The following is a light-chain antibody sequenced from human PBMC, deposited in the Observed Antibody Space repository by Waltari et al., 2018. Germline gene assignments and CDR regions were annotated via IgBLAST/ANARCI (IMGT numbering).Light chain of an antibody. Sequence: QSALTQPPSASGSPGQSVTISCTGTSSDVGGYKYVSWYQFHPGKAPKLLIDEIFKRPSGVPDRFSGSKSGNTASLIVSGLQAEDEAEYYCSSYAGNNFVVFGGGTQLTVL. J-gene: IGLJ2*01. CDR2: EIF. CDR1: SSDVGGYKY. V-gene: IGLV2-8*01. CDR3: SSYAGNNFVV.